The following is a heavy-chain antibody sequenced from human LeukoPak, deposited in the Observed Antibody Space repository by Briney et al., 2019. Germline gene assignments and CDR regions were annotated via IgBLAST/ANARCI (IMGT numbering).Heavy chain of an antibody. CDR2: VFHGGST. V-gene: IGHV4-39*01. CDR3: ARGGYCSSTSCQNWFDP. CDR1: GGSIINNHYY. J-gene: IGHJ5*02. D-gene: IGHD2-2*01. Sequence: SETLSLTCTASGGSIINNHYYWGWIRQPPGKGLEWIGTVFHGGSTYYNPSLESRVTISVDTANNQFSLNLRSVTAADTALYYCARGGYCSSTSCQNWFDPWGQGTLVTVSS.